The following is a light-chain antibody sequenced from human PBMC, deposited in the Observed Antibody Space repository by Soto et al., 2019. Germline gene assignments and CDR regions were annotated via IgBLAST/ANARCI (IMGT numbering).Light chain of an antibody. J-gene: IGLJ1*01. Sequence: QSALTQPRSVSGSPGQSVTISCTGTSSDVGGYNYVSWYQQHPGKAPKLMIYDVSKRPSGVPDRFSGSKSVNTASQTISGLQAEDEADYYCCSYASSYTHVFGSGTKVTVL. CDR1: SSDVGGYNY. CDR3: CSYASSYTHV. CDR2: DVS. V-gene: IGLV2-11*01.